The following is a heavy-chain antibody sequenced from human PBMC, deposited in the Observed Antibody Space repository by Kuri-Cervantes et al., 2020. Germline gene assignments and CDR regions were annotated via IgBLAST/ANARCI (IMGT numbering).Heavy chain of an antibody. CDR2: INPNSGGT. Sequence: ASVKNSCKASGYTFISYAMYWVRQAPGQGLEWMGWINPNSGGTNYAQKLQGRVTVTEDTSTDTAYMELSSLRSEDTAVYYCATDQPPRGGYFEYWGQGTLVTVSS. CDR3: ATDQPPRGGYFEY. CDR1: GYTFISYA. V-gene: IGHV1-2*02. D-gene: IGHD3-16*01. J-gene: IGHJ4*02.